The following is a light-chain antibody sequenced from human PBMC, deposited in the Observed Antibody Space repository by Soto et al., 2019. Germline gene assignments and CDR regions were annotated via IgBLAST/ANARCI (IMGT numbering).Light chain of an antibody. V-gene: IGKV1-6*01. Sequence: AILMTKSPSSLSASVGDRVTITCRASQGISNDLAWYQQKPGKAPKLLIYEASTLQSGVPSRFSGSGSGTEFTLTINSLQPDDFATYYCQQYHIYSGTFGQGTKVDIK. J-gene: IGKJ1*01. CDR1: QGISND. CDR2: EAS. CDR3: QQYHIYSGT.